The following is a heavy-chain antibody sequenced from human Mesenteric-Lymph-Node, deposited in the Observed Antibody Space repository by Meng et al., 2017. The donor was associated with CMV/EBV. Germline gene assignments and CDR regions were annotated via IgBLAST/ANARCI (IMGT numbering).Heavy chain of an antibody. CDR3: ARHPGYGNYGMDV. CDR2: IYYSGST. J-gene: IGHJ6*02. CDR1: GGSISSYY. V-gene: IGHV4-59*08. D-gene: IGHD6-13*01. Sequence: SETLSLTCTVSGGSISSYYWSWIRQPPGKGLEWIGYIYYSGSTYYNPSLKSRVTISVDTSKNQFSLKLSSVTAADTAVYYCARHPGYGNYGMDVWGQGTTVTVS.